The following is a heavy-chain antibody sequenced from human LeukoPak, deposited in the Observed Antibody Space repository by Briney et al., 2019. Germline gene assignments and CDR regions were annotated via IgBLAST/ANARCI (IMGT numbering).Heavy chain of an antibody. CDR3: ATDYLGY. Sequence: GRSLRLSCAASGFTFDDYAMHWVRQAPGKGLEWVSGISWNSGSMDYADSVKGRFTISRDNAKNSLYLQMNNLRAEDTAVYYCATDYLGYWGQGTLVTVSS. J-gene: IGHJ4*02. V-gene: IGHV3-9*01. CDR2: ISWNSGSM. CDR1: GFTFDDYA.